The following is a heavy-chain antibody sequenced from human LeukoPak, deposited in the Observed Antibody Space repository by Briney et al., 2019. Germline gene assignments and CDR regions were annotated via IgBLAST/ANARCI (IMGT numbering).Heavy chain of an antibody. CDR3: ARQNINYYYSSTSRWFDP. CDR2: IYPGDSDT. Sequence: GESLKISCKGSGYSFTSYWIGWVRQMPGKGLEWMGIIYPGDSDTRYSPSFQGQVTISADKSISTAYLQWSSLKASDTAMYYCARQNINYYYSSTSRWFDPWGQGTLVTVSS. J-gene: IGHJ5*02. CDR1: GYSFTSYW. V-gene: IGHV5-51*01. D-gene: IGHD3-10*01.